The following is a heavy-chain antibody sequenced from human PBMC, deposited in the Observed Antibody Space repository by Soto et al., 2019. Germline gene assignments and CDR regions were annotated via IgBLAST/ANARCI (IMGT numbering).Heavy chain of an antibody. V-gene: IGHV3-30*18. CDR2: ISYDGRSE. CDR1: GFTFSNFG. J-gene: IGHJ6*02. Sequence: QVQLVESGGGMIQPGKSLRLSCVASGFTFSNFGMHWVRQAPGKGLEWVAGISYDGRSEYYVDSVRGRFILSRDNSKNTLSLQMISLRPEDTGVYYCAKHLDVVMVLSATRGLDVWGQGTTVTVSS. D-gene: IGHD2-15*01. CDR3: AKHLDVVMVLSATRGLDV.